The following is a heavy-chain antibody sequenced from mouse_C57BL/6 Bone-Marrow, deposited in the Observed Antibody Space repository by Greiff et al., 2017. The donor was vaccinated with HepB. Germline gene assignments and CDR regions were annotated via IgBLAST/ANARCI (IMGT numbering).Heavy chain of an antibody. J-gene: IGHJ3*01. Sequence: QVQLQQPGAELVKPGASVKVSCKASGYTFTSYWMHWVKQRPGQGLEWIGRIHPSDSDTNYNQKFKGKATLTVDKSSSTAYMQLSSLTSEDSAVYYCAIGIYYGYDAWFAYWGQGTLVTVSA. CDR3: AIGIYYGYDAWFAY. CDR1: GYTFTSYW. D-gene: IGHD2-2*01. V-gene: IGHV1-74*01. CDR2: IHPSDSDT.